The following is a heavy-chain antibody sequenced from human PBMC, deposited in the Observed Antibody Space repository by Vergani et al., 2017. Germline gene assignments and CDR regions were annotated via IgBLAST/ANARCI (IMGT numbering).Heavy chain of an antibody. V-gene: IGHV3-21*01. Sequence: EVQLLESGGGLVQPGGSLRLSCAASGFTFSSYSMNWVRQAPGKGLEWVSSISSSSSYIYYADSVKGRFTISRDNAKNSLYLQMNSLRAEDTAVYYCAGDRGVAPGDYYGMDVWGQGTTVTVSS. CDR3: AGDRGVAPGDYYGMDV. J-gene: IGHJ6*02. CDR2: ISSSSSYI. D-gene: IGHD5-12*01. CDR1: GFTFSSYS.